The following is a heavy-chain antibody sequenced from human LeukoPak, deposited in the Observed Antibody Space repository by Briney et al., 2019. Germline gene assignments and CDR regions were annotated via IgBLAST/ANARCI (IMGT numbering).Heavy chain of an antibody. J-gene: IGHJ4*02. CDR1: GGSISSSNW. CDR2: IYHSGST. CDR3: ARDQVDTAMVTVYFDY. V-gene: IGHV4-4*02. Sequence: PSETQSLTCAVSGGSISSSNWWSWVRQPPGKGLEWIGEIYHSGSTNYNPSLKSRVTISVDKSKNQFSLKLSSVTAADTAVYYCARDQVDTAMVTVYFDYWGQGTLVAVSS. D-gene: IGHD5-18*01.